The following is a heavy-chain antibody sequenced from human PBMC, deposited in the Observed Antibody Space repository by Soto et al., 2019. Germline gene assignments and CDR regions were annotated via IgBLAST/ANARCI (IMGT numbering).Heavy chain of an antibody. J-gene: IGHJ4*02. D-gene: IGHD3-16*01. Sequence: QITLKESGPTLVKPTQTLTLTCTFSGFSLSTSGVGVGWIRQPPGKALEWLALIYWDDDKRYSPSLKSRLTITKDTSKNQVVLTMTSMDPVDTATYYCAHGRGRSNLDNWGQGTLVTVSS. CDR3: AHGRGRSNLDN. V-gene: IGHV2-5*02. CDR1: GFSLSTSGVG. CDR2: IYWDDDK.